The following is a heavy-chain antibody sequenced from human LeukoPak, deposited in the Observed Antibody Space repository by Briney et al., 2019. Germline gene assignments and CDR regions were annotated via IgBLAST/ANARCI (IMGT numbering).Heavy chain of an antibody. CDR2: IYPGDSDT. J-gene: IGHJ4*02. D-gene: IGHD1-26*01. CDR1: GYSFTNYW. CDR3: ARRIVGSDF. V-gene: IGHV5-51*01. Sequence: GESLQISCEASGYSFTNYWIAWVRQMPGKGLEWMGIIYPGDSDTRYSPSFQGQVTISADKSISTAYLQWSSLKASDTAMYYCARRIVGSDFWGQGTLVTVSS.